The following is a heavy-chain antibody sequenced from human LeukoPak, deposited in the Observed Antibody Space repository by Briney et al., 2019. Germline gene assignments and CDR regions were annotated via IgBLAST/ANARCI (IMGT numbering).Heavy chain of an antibody. CDR1: GYIFTSYW. CDR2: IYPGDSDT. V-gene: IGHV5-51*01. D-gene: IGHD3-10*01. J-gene: IGHJ3*02. Sequence: GEPRKISCKGSGYIFTSYWIGWVRQMPGKGLEWMGIIYPGDSDTRYSPSCQGQVTISADKSINTAYLQWSSLNGSDTAMYCCARGGSGSYYPNDAFDIWGQGTMVTVYS. CDR3: ARGGSGSYYPNDAFDI.